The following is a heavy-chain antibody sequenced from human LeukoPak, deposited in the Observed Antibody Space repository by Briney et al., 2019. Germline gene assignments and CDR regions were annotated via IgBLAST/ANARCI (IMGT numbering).Heavy chain of an antibody. CDR2: INRNGNVN. CDR1: GFTFSSYW. V-gene: IGHV3-7*03. D-gene: IGHD2-2*01. CDR3: AKGPHCSNTSCYRRELYGMDV. J-gene: IGHJ6*02. Sequence: GGSLRLSCAASGFTFSSYWMNWARQAPGKGLERVASINRNGNVNYYVDSVKGRFTISRDNSKNTLYLQMNSLRAEDTAVYYCAKGPHCSNTSCYRRELYGMDVWGQGTTVTVSS.